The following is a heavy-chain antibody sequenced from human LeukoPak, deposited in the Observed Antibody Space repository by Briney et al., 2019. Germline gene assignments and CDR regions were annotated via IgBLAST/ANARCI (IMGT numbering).Heavy chain of an antibody. CDR1: GGSISSSSYY. J-gene: IGHJ5*02. D-gene: IGHD5-24*01. CDR3: ARDRSMATVYNWFDP. CDR2: IYYSGST. Sequence: PSETLSLTCTVSGGSISSSSYYWGWIRQPPVKGLEWIGSIYYSGSTYYNPSLKSRVTISVDTSKNQFSLKLSSVTAADTAVYYCARDRSMATVYNWFDPWGQGTLVTVSS. V-gene: IGHV4-39*07.